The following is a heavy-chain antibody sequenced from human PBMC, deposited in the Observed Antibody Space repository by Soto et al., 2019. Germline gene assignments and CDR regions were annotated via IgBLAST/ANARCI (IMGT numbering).Heavy chain of an antibody. CDR3: ARNIGGSGSYYNFSGWYYYYYMDV. J-gene: IGHJ6*03. CDR2: IIPILGIA. Sequence: QVQLVQSGAEVKKPGSSVKVSCKASGGTFSSYTISWVRQAPGQGLEWMGRIIPILGIANYAQKFQGRVTITADKSTSTGYMELSSLRSEDKAVYYCARNIGGSGSYYNFSGWYYYYYMDVWGKGTTVTVSS. D-gene: IGHD3-10*01. CDR1: GGTFSSYT. V-gene: IGHV1-69*02.